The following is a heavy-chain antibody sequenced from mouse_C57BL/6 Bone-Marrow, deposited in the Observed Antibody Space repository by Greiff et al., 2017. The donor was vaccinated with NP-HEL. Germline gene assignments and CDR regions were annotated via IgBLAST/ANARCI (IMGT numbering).Heavy chain of an antibody. CDR2: IDPSDSYT. V-gene: IGHV1-50*01. Sequence: VQLQQPGAELVKPGASVKLSCKASGYTFTSYWMQWVKQRPGQGLEWIGEIDPSDSYTNYNQKFKGKATLTVDTSSSTAYMQLSSLTSEDSAVYYCARYLHSFYYAMDYWGQGTSVTVSS. J-gene: IGHJ4*01. D-gene: IGHD2-12*01. CDR1: GYTFTSYW. CDR3: ARYLHSFYYAMDY.